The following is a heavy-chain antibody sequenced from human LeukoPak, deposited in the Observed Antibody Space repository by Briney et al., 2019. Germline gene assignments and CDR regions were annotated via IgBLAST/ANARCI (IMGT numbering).Heavy chain of an antibody. CDR2: IIPIFGTA. J-gene: IGHJ4*02. V-gene: IGHV1-69*13. CDR3: ARVEYYYDSSGRSRGYYFDY. D-gene: IGHD3-22*01. Sequence: SVKVSCKASGGTFSSYAISWVRQAPGQGLEWMGGIIPIFGTANYAQKFQGRVTITADESTSTAYMELSSLRSEDTAVYYCARVEYYYDSSGRSRGYYFDYWGQRTLVTVSS. CDR1: GGTFSSYA.